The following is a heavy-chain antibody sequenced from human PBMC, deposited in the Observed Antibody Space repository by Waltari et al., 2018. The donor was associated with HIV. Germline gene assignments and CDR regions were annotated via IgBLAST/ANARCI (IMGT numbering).Heavy chain of an antibody. D-gene: IGHD3-3*01. CDR2: DNRCGWDG. CDR3: TRDDYDFWSGSRRDVYYGMDV. Sequence: EVQLVETGGELVQSGGSLRLSCAASGFKFSSPWMHWVRQAPGRGLVGVARDNRCGWDGTDADFAKGRFTISRDNAKNTLFLQMNSLRVDDTGIYFCTRDDYDFWSGSRRDVYYGMDVWGQGTTVSVSS. J-gene: IGHJ6*02. V-gene: IGHV3-74*01. CDR1: GFKFSSPW.